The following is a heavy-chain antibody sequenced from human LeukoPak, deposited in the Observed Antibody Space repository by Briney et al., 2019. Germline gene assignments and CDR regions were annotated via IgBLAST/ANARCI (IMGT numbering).Heavy chain of an antibody. Sequence: ASVTVSCKASGGTFISYAISWVRQAPGQGLEWMGGIIPIFGTANYAQKFQGRVTITADESTSTAYMELSSLRSEDTAVYYCAREARIAAAGPPDWFDPWGQGTLVTVSS. D-gene: IGHD6-13*01. V-gene: IGHV1-69*13. J-gene: IGHJ5*02. CDR3: AREARIAAAGPPDWFDP. CDR2: IIPIFGTA. CDR1: GGTFISYA.